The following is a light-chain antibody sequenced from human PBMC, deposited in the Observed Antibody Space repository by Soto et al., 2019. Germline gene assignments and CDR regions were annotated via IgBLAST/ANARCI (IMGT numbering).Light chain of an antibody. J-gene: IGLJ2*01. CDR3: AAWDDSLNGHVV. V-gene: IGLV1-47*01. CDR1: SSNIGINY. Sequence: QSVLTQPPSASGTPGQRVTISCSGSSSNIGINYIYWYQHLPGTAPKLLIHRNNQRPSGVPDRFSGSKSGTSASLAISGLRSEDEADYYCAAWDDSLNGHVVFGGGTKLTVL. CDR2: RNN.